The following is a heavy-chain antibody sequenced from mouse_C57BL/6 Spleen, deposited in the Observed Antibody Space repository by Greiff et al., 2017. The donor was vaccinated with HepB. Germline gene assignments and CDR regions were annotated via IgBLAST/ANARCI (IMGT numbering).Heavy chain of an antibody. D-gene: IGHD1-1*01. J-gene: IGHJ4*01. CDR1: GYTFTSYW. CDR3: AIPFLGLRYAMDY. V-gene: IGHV1-59*01. Sequence: QVQLKQPGAELVRPGTSVKLSCKASGYTFTSYWMHWVKQRPGQGLEWIGVIDPSDSYTNYNQKFKGKATLTVDTSSSTAYMQLSSLTSEDSAVYYCAIPFLGLRYAMDYWGQGTSVTVSS. CDR2: IDPSDSYT.